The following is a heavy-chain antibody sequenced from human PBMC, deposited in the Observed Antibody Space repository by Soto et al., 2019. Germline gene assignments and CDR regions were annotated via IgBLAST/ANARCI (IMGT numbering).Heavy chain of an antibody. V-gene: IGHV3-30*18. D-gene: IGHD5-18*01. CDR3: AKDRGYSYGPFDY. CDR1: GFTFSSYG. CDR2: ISYDGSNK. Sequence: SLRLSSAASGFTFSSYGMHWVRQAPGKGLEWVAVISYDGSNKYYADSVKGRFTISRDNSKNTLYLQMNSLRAEDTAVYYCAKDRGYSYGPFDYWGQGTLVTVSS. J-gene: IGHJ4*02.